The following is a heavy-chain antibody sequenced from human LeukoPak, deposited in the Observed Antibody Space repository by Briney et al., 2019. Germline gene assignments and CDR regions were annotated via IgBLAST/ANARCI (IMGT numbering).Heavy chain of an antibody. CDR2: INPNSGGT. Sequence: ASVKVSCKASGYTFTGYYMHWVRQAPGQGLEWMGWINPNSGGTNYAQKFQGRVTMTRDTSISTAYMELSRLRSDDTAVYYCARESPSYSSSWYRRHNWFDPWGQGTLVTVSS. D-gene: IGHD6-13*01. CDR3: ARESPSYSSSWYRRHNWFDP. CDR1: GYTFTGYY. V-gene: IGHV1-2*02. J-gene: IGHJ5*02.